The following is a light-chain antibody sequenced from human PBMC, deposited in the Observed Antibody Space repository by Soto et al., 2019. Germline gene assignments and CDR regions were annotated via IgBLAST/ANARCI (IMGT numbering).Light chain of an antibody. CDR3: QQYSKWPPWT. J-gene: IGKJ1*01. CDR1: ERVASN. CDR2: GAS. V-gene: IGKV3-15*01. Sequence: EIMLTQSPGTLXLSAXERXXLFCRASERVASNYLAWYQQKPGRAPRLLIYGASTRATGIPARFSGSGSGTEFSLTISSLQSEDFAVYYCQQYSKWPPWTFGQGTKVDIK.